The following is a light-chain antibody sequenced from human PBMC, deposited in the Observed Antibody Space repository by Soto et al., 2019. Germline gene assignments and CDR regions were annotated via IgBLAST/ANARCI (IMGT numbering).Light chain of an antibody. V-gene: IGLV1-44*01. CDR3: AAWDGRLHAWV. CDR2: RDN. Sequence: QSALTQPPSASATPGQRVTISCSGSSSNIGSNTVNWYQQFPGTAPKVLIYRDNQRPSGVPDRISGSKSGTSASLAISGLQSEDEADYYCAAWDGRLHAWVFGGGTKVTVL. J-gene: IGLJ3*02. CDR1: SSNIGSNT.